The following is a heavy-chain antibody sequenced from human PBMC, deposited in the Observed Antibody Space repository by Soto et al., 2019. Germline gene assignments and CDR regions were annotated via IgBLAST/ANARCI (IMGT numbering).Heavy chain of an antibody. Sequence: SVKVSCKASGGTFSSYAISWVRQAPGQGLEWMGGIIPIFGTANYAQKFQGGVTITADESTSTAYMELSSLRSEDTAVYYCARERVAVAGTIYYYGMDVWGQGTTVTVSS. V-gene: IGHV1-69*13. CDR1: GGTFSSYA. D-gene: IGHD6-19*01. CDR2: IIPIFGTA. J-gene: IGHJ6*02. CDR3: ARERVAVAGTIYYYGMDV.